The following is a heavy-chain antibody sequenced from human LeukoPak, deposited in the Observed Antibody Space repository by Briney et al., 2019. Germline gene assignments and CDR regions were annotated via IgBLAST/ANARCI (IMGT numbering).Heavy chain of an antibody. CDR1: GYTFTSYA. V-gene: IGHV1-18*01. CDR3: ASCASSSLPMDV. Sequence: ASVKVFCKASGYTFTSYAISWVRQAPGQGLEWMGWISAYNGNTNYAQKFQGRVTMTTDTPTSTAYMELRSLRSEDTAVYYCASCASSSLPMDVWGQGTTVTVSS. CDR2: ISAYNGNT. D-gene: IGHD6-6*01. J-gene: IGHJ6*02.